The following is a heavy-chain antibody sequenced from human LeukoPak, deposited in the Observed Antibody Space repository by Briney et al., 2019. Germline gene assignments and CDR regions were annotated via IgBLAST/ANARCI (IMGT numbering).Heavy chain of an antibody. D-gene: IGHD2-8*01. CDR2: INPSGGST. V-gene: IGHV1-46*01. Sequence: ASVKVSCKASGYTFTSYYMHWVRQAPGQGLEWMGIINPSGGSTSYAQKFQGRVTMTRDTSTSTVYMELSSLRSEDTAVYYCARANKRYCTYGVCPPDVWGKGTTVTVSS. CDR1: GYTFTSYY. J-gene: IGHJ6*04. CDR3: ARANKRYCTYGVCPPDV.